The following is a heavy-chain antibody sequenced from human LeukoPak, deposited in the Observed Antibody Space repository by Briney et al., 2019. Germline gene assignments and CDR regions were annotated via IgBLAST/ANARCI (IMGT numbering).Heavy chain of an antibody. V-gene: IGHV3-9*01. CDR2: ISWNSGSI. CDR1: GFTFDDYA. J-gene: IGHJ6*03. Sequence: PGGSLRLSCAASGFTFDDYAMHWVRQAPGKGLEWVSGISWNSGSIGYADSVKGRFTISRDNAKNSLYLQMNSLRAEDTALYYCAKDAYCSSTSCYYPYYYMDVWGKGTTVTVSS. D-gene: IGHD2-2*01. CDR3: AKDAYCSSTSCYYPYYYMDV.